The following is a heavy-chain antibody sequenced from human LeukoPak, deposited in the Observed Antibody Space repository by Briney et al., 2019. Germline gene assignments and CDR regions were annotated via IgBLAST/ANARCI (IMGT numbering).Heavy chain of an antibody. J-gene: IGHJ4*02. CDR1: GFTFSSYA. D-gene: IGHD2-15*01. CDR3: AKTRGYCSGGGCYSDY. V-gene: IGHV3-23*01. Sequence: GGSLRLSCAASGFTFSSYAMSWVRQAPGKGLEWVSAISGSGDSAFYADSVKGRFTISRDNSKKTLYLQMNSLRAEDTAAYYCAKTRGYCSGGGCYSDYWGQGTLVTVSS. CDR2: ISGSGDSA.